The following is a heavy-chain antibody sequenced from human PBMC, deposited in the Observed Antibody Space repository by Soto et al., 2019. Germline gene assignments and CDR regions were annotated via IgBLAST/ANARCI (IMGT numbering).Heavy chain of an antibody. CDR3: ARGTGSYSGWFDT. V-gene: IGHV1-69*06. CDR1: GSSFNSYA. Sequence: QVQLVQSGAEVKKPGSSVKVSCKASGSSFNSYAFTWVRQAPGQGLEWMGGVIPMFDTAKYAQKFQGRVMITADKSTSTAYMELPSLRSDDTAVYYCARGTGSYSGWFDTWGQGTLVTVSS. J-gene: IGHJ5*02. CDR2: VIPMFDTA. D-gene: IGHD1-26*01.